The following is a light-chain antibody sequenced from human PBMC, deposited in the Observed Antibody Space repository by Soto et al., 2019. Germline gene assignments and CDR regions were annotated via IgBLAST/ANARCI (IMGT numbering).Light chain of an antibody. Sequence: QSALTQPRSVSGSPGQSVTISCTGPSIDVGGSNYVSWYQQHPGKAPKLMIYDDSERPSGVPDRFSGSKSGNTASLTISGLQAEDEADYYCCSYAVTFYVFGTGTKVTVL. CDR2: DDS. CDR1: SIDVGGSNY. V-gene: IGLV2-11*01. J-gene: IGLJ1*01. CDR3: CSYAVTFYV.